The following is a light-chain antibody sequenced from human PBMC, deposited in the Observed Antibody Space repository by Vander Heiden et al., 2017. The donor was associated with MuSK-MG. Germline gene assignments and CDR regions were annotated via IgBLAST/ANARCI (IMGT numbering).Light chain of an antibody. V-gene: IGKV3-15*01. CDR2: AAS. Sequence: EVLLTQSPDTLSVSPGERATLSCRASQPVSSNLAWYQQKPGQAPRLLIYAASTRATGIPARFSGSGSGTDFTLTISSLQSEDFAVYFCQQDNNWPTFGQGTKVEIK. CDR3: QQDNNWPT. CDR1: QPVSSN. J-gene: IGKJ1*01.